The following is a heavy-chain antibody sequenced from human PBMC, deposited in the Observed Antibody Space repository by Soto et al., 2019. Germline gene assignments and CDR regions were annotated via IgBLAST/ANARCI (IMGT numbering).Heavy chain of an antibody. CDR2: IYYSGST. Sequence: QVQLQESGPGLVKPSQTLSLTCTVSGGSINSGDYYWSWIRQPPGKGLEWIGYIYYSGSTYYNPSLKSRINISVATSKIPFSLKLSSVTAADTAVYYCARDWYYSASTGYYHDVFDLWGQGTMVTVSS. J-gene: IGHJ3*01. CDR1: GGSINSGDYY. D-gene: IGHD3-22*01. V-gene: IGHV4-30-4*01. CDR3: ARDWYYSASTGYYHDVFDL.